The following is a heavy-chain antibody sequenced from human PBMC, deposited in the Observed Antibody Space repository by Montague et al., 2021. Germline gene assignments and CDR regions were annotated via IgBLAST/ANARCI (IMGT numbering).Heavy chain of an antibody. CDR1: GGSFSGYR. CDR3: ARHKTGERGFDV. J-gene: IGHJ6*04. V-gene: IGHV4-34*01. D-gene: IGHD1-26*01. Sequence: SETLSLTCIVYGGSFSGYRWSWIRQPPGRGLEWIGEIYQSGSAHYNPSLESRVTLSVDTSNNQFSLKLNSVTAADTAVYYCARHKTGERGFDVWGKGTTVTVSS. CDR2: IYQSGSA.